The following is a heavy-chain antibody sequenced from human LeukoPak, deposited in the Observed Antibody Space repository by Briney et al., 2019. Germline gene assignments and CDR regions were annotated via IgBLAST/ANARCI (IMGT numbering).Heavy chain of an antibody. D-gene: IGHD3-22*01. CDR1: GGTFSSYA. J-gene: IGHJ4*02. CDR2: IIPIFGTA. Sequence: ASVKVSCKASGGTFSSYAISWVRQAPGQGLEWMGGIIPIFGTANYAQKFQGRVTITADESTSTAYMELSSLRSEDTAVYYCAREYYDSSGFSYWGQGTLVTVSS. V-gene: IGHV1-69*13. CDR3: AREYYDSSGFSY.